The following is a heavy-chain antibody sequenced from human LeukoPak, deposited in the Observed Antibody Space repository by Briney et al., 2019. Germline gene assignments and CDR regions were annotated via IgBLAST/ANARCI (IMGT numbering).Heavy chain of an antibody. CDR2: IDHSGST. V-gene: IGHV4-34*01. Sequence: SETLSLTCAVYGGSFSGYYWSWIRQPPGKGLEWIGEIDHSGSTNYNPSLKSRVTISVDTSKNQFSLKLSSVTAADTAVYYCARVGDGYSEIDYWGQGTLVTVSS. J-gene: IGHJ4*02. CDR1: GGSFSGYY. CDR3: ARVGDGYSEIDY. D-gene: IGHD5-24*01.